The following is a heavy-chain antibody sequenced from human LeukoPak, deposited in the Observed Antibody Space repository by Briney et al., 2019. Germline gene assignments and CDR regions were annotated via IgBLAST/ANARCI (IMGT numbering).Heavy chain of an antibody. D-gene: IGHD5-24*01. CDR3: AKRGNTISFFDP. J-gene: IGHJ5*02. Sequence: PGGSLRLSCGTSGFTFDSYAMSWVRQAPGKGLEWVSTISHGGGSRYYADSVKGRFTISRDNSKNTLYLQMNSLRAEDTAVYYCAKRGNTISFFDPWGQGTLVTVSS. CDR2: ISHGGGSR. V-gene: IGHV3-23*01. CDR1: GFTFDSYA.